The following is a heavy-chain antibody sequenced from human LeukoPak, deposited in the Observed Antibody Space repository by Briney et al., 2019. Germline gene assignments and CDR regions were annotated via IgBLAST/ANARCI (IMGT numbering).Heavy chain of an antibody. CDR1: GFTFSSYS. J-gene: IGHJ4*02. Sequence: GGSLRLSCAASGFTFSSYSMNWVRQAPGKGLEWVSSISSSSSYIYYADSVKGRFTISRDNAKNSLYLQMNSLRAEGTAVYYCARVGDSSGYYYSLDYWGQGTLVTVSS. D-gene: IGHD3-22*01. CDR3: ARVGDSSGYYYSLDY. CDR2: ISSSSSYI. V-gene: IGHV3-21*01.